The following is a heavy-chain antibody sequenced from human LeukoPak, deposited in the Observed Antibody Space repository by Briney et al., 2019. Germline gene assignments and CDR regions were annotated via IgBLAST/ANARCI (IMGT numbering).Heavy chain of an antibody. J-gene: IGHJ4*02. CDR3: ARLQGSSNWLPIDF. Sequence: PSETLSLTCAVYGGAFSEHYWSWLRQPPGKGRDWVGEINPSGSSYYNPALKSRVTILVDTSQNQFSLRLTSVTAADTAVYFCARLQGSSNWLPIDFWGQGTQVTVSS. CDR2: INPSGSS. D-gene: IGHD6-13*01. V-gene: IGHV4-34*01. CDR1: GGAFSEHY.